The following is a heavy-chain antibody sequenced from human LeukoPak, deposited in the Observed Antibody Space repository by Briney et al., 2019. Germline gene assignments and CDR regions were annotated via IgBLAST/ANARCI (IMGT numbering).Heavy chain of an antibody. CDR3: APSTYYYGSGSQPPFDP. Sequence: PSETLSLTCTVSGGSISSSSYYWGWIRQPPGKGLEWIGSIYYSGSTYYNPSPKSRVTISVDTSKNQFSLKLSSVTAADTAVYYCAPSTYYYGSGSQPPFDPWGQGTLVTVSS. CDR1: GGSISSSSYY. V-gene: IGHV4-39*07. D-gene: IGHD3-10*01. J-gene: IGHJ5*02. CDR2: IYYSGST.